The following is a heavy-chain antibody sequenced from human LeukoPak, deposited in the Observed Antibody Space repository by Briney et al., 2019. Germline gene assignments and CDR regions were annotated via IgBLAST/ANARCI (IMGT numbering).Heavy chain of an antibody. Sequence: GGSLRLSCAASGFTLRSFAMSWVRQPPGKGLEWVSTIGTGDTTWYADSVKGRFTISSDNSANTLYLQMNSLRAEDTAEYYCAKGGVAAGSDWGHGALVTVSS. J-gene: IGHJ4*01. D-gene: IGHD6-13*01. V-gene: IGHV3-23*01. CDR1: GFTLRSFA. CDR3: AKGGVAAGSD. CDR2: IGTGDTT.